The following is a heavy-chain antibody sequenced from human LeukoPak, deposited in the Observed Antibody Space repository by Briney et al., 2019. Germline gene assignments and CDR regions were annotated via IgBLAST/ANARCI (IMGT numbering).Heavy chain of an antibody. CDR2: INPNSGGT. V-gene: IGHV1-2*06. J-gene: IGHJ5*02. Sequence: ASVKVSCTASGYTFTGYYMHWVRQAPGQGLEWMGRINPNSGGTNYAQKFQGRVTMTRDTSISTAYMELSRLRSDDTAVYYCARVPLYYDFWSGFGSGGSWFDPWGQGTLVTVSS. CDR3: ARVPLYYDFWSGFGSGGSWFDP. D-gene: IGHD3-3*01. CDR1: GYTFTGYY.